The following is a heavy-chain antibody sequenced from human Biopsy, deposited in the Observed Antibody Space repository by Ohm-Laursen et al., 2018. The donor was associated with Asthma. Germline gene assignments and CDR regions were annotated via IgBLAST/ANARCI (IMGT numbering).Heavy chain of an antibody. V-gene: IGHV1-3*01. CDR2: INAGNGNT. J-gene: IGHJ3*02. D-gene: IGHD3-9*01. CDR3: ARTYYDFLTGQVNDAFAM. Sequence: GGPVKVSCKASGYTFINYAIHWVRQAPGQRLEWMGWINAGNGNTKYSQKFQGRVTISRDTSASTAYMDLSSLRSEDTAVYYCARTYYDFLTGQVNDAFAMRGQGTMVTVSS. CDR1: GYTFINYA.